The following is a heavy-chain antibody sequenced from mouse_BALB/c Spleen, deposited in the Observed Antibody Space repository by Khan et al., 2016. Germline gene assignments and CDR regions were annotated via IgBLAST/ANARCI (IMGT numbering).Heavy chain of an antibody. D-gene: IGHD2-2*01. J-gene: IGHJ3*01. V-gene: IGHV1S136*01. CDR3: ARKDYGYWGFAY. CDR1: GYTFTSYV. CDR2: INPYNDGT. Sequence: VQLQQSGPELVKPGASVKMSCKASGYTFTSYVMHWVKQKPGQGLEWIGHINPYNDGTKYNEKFKGKATPTSDKSTSTAYMELSSLTSENSAVYYCARKDYGYWGFAYWGQGTLVTVSA.